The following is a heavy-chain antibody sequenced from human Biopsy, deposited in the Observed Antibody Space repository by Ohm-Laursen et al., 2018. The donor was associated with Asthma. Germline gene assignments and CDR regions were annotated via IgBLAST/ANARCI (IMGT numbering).Heavy chain of an antibody. D-gene: IGHD6-19*01. V-gene: IGHV3-11*01. CDR3: ARDSYSSGLYDDFES. J-gene: IGHJ4*02. CDR2: INGKSNSI. CDR1: GFTFSDYY. Sequence: SLRLSCAASGFTFSDYYMSWIRLAPGKGLEWISYINGKSNSIEYADSVKGRFTISRDNAKNSLYLQMNSLGAEDTAVYYCARDSYSSGLYDDFESWGQGTLVTVSS.